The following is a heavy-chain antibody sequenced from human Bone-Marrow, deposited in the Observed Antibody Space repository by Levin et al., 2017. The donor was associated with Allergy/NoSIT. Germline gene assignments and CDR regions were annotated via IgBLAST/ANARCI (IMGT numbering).Heavy chain of an antibody. D-gene: IGHD2-2*02. J-gene: IGHJ4*02. V-gene: IGHV1-69*04. CDR1: GGTFSSYT. Sequence: SVKVSCKASGGTFSSYTISWVRQAPGQGLEWMGRIIPILGIANYAQKFQGRVTITADKSTSTAYMELSSLRSEDTAVYYCARDPRVEYCSSTSCYKETKKTDYWGQGTLVTVSS. CDR2: IIPILGIA. CDR3: ARDPRVEYCSSTSCYKETKKTDY.